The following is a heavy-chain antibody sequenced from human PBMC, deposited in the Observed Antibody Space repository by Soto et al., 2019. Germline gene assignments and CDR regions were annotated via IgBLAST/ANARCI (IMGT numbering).Heavy chain of an antibody. V-gene: IGHV4-39*01. CDR3: ARVVVVAATSYYYYGMDV. CDR2: IYYSGST. D-gene: IGHD2-15*01. Sequence: SETLSLTCTVSGGSISSSSYYWGWIRQPPGKGLEWIGSIYYSGSTYYNPSLKSRVTISVDTSKNQFSLRLSSVTAADTAVYYCARVVVVAATSYYYYGMDVWGQGTTVTVSS. CDR1: GGSISSSSYY. J-gene: IGHJ6*02.